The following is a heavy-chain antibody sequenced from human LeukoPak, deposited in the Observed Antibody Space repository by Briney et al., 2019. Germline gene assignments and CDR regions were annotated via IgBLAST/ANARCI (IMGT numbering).Heavy chain of an antibody. CDR2: ISAYNGNT. V-gene: IGHV1-18*01. J-gene: IGHJ4*02. Sequence: ASVKVSCKASGYTFTSYGISWVRQAPGQGLEWMGWISAYNGNTNYAQKLQGRVTMTTGTSTSTAYMELRSLRSDDTAVYYCARTGVYSGGYGDLDYWGQGTLVTVSS. CDR1: GYTFTSYG. D-gene: IGHD1-26*01. CDR3: ARTGVYSGGYGDLDY.